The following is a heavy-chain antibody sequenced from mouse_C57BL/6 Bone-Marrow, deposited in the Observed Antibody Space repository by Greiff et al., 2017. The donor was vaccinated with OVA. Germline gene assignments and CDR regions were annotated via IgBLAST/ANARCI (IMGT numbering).Heavy chain of an antibody. J-gene: IGHJ3*01. CDR1: GFSLSTFGMG. D-gene: IGHD1-1*02. CDR2: IWWDDDK. V-gene: IGHV8-8*01. CDR3: ARCPYGPWFAY. Sequence: QVTLKESGPGILQPSQTLSLTCSFSGFSLSTFGMGVGWTRQPSGKGLEWLAHIWWDDDKYYNPALKSRLTNSKDTSKNQVFLKIANMDTADTDTYCCARCPYGPWFAYWGQGTLVTVSA.